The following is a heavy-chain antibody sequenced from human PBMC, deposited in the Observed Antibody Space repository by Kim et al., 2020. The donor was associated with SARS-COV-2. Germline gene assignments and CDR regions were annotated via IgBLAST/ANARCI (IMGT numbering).Heavy chain of an antibody. J-gene: IGHJ5*02. CDR3: ARGVQLRSWFDP. Sequence: SETLSLTCTVSGGSVSSGSYYWSWIRQPPGKGLEWIGYIYYSGSTNYNPSLKSRVTISVDTSKNQFSLKLSSVTAADTAVYYCARGVQLRSWFDPWGQGTLVTVSS. V-gene: IGHV4-61*01. CDR1: GGSVSSGSYY. CDR2: IYYSGST.